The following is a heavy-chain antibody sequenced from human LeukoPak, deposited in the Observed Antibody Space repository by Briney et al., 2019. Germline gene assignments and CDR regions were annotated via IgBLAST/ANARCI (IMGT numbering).Heavy chain of an antibody. Sequence: GGSLRLSCAASGFTFSSYAMSWVRQAPGKGLEWVANIKQDGSEKYYVDSVKGRFTISRDNAKNSLYLQMNSLRAEDTAVYYCARDRSEIYYDSSGTLDYWGQGTLVTVSS. J-gene: IGHJ4*02. CDR1: GFTFSSYA. V-gene: IGHV3-7*01. CDR2: IKQDGSEK. CDR3: ARDRSEIYYDSSGTLDY. D-gene: IGHD3-22*01.